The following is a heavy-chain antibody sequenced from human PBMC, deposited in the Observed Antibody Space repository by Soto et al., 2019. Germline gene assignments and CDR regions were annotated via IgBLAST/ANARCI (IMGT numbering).Heavy chain of an antibody. Sequence: SETLSLTCTVSGGSISSSSYYWGWIRQPPGKGLEWIGSIYYSGSTYYNPSLKSRVTISVDTSKNQFSLKLSSVTAADTAVYYCARQGGAGRSGYYNLWYFDYWGQGTLVTLAS. J-gene: IGHJ4*02. CDR1: GGSISSSSYY. CDR3: ARQGGAGRSGYYNLWYFDY. V-gene: IGHV4-39*01. CDR2: IYYSGST. D-gene: IGHD3-9*01.